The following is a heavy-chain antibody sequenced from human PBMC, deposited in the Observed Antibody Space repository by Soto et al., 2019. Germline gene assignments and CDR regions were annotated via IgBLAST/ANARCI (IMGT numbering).Heavy chain of an antibody. CDR2: ISSSTSYI. Sequence: EVQLVESGGGLVKPGGSLRLSCAASGFTFSSYSMNWVRQAPGKGLEWVSSISSSTSYIYYADSVKGRFTISRDNAKNSLYLQMISLRAEYTAVYYCARDRGTVIKAYGMDVWGQGTTVTVSS. J-gene: IGHJ6*02. V-gene: IGHV3-21*01. CDR1: GFTFSSYS. CDR3: ARDRGTVIKAYGMDV. D-gene: IGHD1-1*01.